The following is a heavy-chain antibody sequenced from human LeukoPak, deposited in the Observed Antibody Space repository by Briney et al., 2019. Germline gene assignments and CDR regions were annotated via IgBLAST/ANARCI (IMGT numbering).Heavy chain of an antibody. Sequence: GGSLRLSCAASGFTFDDYGMSWVRQAPGKGLEWVANIKQDGSEKYYVDSVKGRFTISRDNAKNSLYLQMNSLRAEDTAEYYCAREVYAAFDIWGQGTMVTVSS. CDR3: AREVYAAFDI. V-gene: IGHV3-7*01. D-gene: IGHD6-6*01. CDR2: IKQDGSEK. CDR1: GFTFDDYG. J-gene: IGHJ3*02.